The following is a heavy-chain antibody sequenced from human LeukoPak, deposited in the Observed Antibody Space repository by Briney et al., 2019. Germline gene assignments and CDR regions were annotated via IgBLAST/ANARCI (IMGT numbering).Heavy chain of an antibody. CDR3: ARETINFFDY. Sequence: SQTLSLTCVISGDSVSSNSVAWNWIRQSPSRGLEWLGRTYYRSKWDNDYAVSLKSRITISPDTSRNQFSLQLNSVTPEDTAVYYCARETINFFDYWGQGTLVTVSS. J-gene: IGHJ4*02. CDR1: GDSVSSNSVA. CDR2: TYYRSKWDN. D-gene: IGHD4/OR15-4a*01. V-gene: IGHV6-1*01.